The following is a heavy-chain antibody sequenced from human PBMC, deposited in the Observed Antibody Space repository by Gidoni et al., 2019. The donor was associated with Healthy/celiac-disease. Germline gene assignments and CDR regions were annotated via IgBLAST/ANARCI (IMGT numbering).Heavy chain of an antibody. Sequence: QVQLQESGPGLVKPSQTLSLTCAVSGGSLSSGGYSWSWIRQPPGKGREWIGYIYYSGSTYYNPSLKSRVTISVDTSKNQFSLKLSSVTAADTAVYYCARGFTIFGVVITTGWFDPWGQGTLVTVSS. V-gene: IGHV4-30-4*07. CDR3: ARGFTIFGVVITTGWFDP. J-gene: IGHJ5*02. CDR2: IYYSGST. CDR1: GGSLSSGGYS. D-gene: IGHD3-3*01.